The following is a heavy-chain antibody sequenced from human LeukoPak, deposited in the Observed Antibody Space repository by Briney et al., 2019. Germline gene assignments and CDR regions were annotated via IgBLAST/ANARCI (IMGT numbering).Heavy chain of an antibody. CDR1: GGSISSYY. D-gene: IGHD3-22*01. CDR2: IYYSGST. V-gene: IGHV4-59*01. Sequence: SETLSLTCTVSGGSISSYYWSWIRQPPGKGLEWIGYIYYSGSTNYNPSLKSRVTISVKTSKNQFSLKLSSVTAADTAVYYCAREGGDYYDSSGYYRGLLDYWGQGTLVTVSS. CDR3: AREGGDYYDSSGYYRGLLDY. J-gene: IGHJ4*02.